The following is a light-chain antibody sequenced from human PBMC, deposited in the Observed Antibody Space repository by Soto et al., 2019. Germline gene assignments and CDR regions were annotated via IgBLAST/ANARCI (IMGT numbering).Light chain of an antibody. CDR1: QSISSW. V-gene: IGKV1-5*01. Sequence: DIQMTQSPSTLSASVGDRVTITCRASQSISSWLAWYQQKPGKAPKLLIYDASSLESGVPSRFSGSGSGTEFTLTISSLRPDDFATYYCQQYNSYSIRTFGQGTKVEIK. CDR2: DAS. J-gene: IGKJ1*01. CDR3: QQYNSYSIRT.